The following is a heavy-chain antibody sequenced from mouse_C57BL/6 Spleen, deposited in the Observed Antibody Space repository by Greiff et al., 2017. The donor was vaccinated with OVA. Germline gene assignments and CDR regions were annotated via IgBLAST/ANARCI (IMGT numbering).Heavy chain of an antibody. CDR1: GYAFSSSW. CDR3: ARTYISGYFDV. D-gene: IGHD1-3*01. J-gene: IGHJ1*03. CDR2: IYPGDGDT. Sequence: QVQLKQSGPELVKPGASVKISCKASGYAFSSSWMNWVKQRPGKGLEWIGRIYPGDGDTNYNGKFKGKATLTADKSSSTAYMQLSSLTSEDSAVYFCARTYISGYFDVWGTGTTVTVSS. V-gene: IGHV1-82*01.